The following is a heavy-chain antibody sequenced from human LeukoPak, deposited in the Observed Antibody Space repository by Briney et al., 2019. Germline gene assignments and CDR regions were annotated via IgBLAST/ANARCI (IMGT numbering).Heavy chain of an antibody. D-gene: IGHD3-10*01. CDR2: INHSGST. Sequence: SETLSLTCAVYGGSFSGYYWSWIRQPPGKGLEWIGEINHSGSTNYNPSLKSRVTISVDTSKNQFSLKLSSVTAADTAVYYCARERVGDGSGSYYDYWGQGTLVTVSS. J-gene: IGHJ4*02. V-gene: IGHV4-34*01. CDR1: GGSFSGYY. CDR3: ARERVGDGSGSYYDY.